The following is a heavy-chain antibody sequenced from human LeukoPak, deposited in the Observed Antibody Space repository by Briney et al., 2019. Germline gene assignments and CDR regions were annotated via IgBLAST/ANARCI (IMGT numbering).Heavy chain of an antibody. V-gene: IGHV3-33*01. CDR1: GFTFSSYG. Sequence: PGRSLRLSCAASGFTFSSYGMHWVRQAPGKGLEWVAVIWYDGSNKYYADSVKGRFTISRDNSKNTLYLQMNSLRAEDTAVYYCARVDYSSGWYYWGQGTLVTVSS. CDR3: ARVDYSSGWYY. CDR2: IWYDGSNK. D-gene: IGHD6-19*01. J-gene: IGHJ4*02.